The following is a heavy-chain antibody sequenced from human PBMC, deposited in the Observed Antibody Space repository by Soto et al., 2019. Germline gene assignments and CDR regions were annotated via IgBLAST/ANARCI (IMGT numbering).Heavy chain of an antibody. V-gene: IGHV1-18*01. CDR2: ISAYNGNT. CDR1: GYTFTSYG. CDR3: ARAPDNTVTYCGGDCSRYFDY. D-gene: IGHD2-21*02. J-gene: IGHJ4*02. Sequence: ASVKVSCKASGYTFTSYGISWVRQAPGQGLEWMGWISAYNGNTNYAQKLQGRVTRTTDTSTSTAYMELRSLRSDDTAVYYCARAPDNTVTYCGGDCSRYFDYWGQGTLVTVSS.